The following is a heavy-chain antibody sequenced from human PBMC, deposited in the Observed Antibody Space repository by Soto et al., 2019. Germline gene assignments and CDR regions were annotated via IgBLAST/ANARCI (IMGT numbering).Heavy chain of an antibody. V-gene: IGHV3-30*18. CDR1: GFTFSTYG. J-gene: IGHJ4*02. CDR2: ISYDGGSK. D-gene: IGHD3-22*01. Sequence: QVQLVESGGGVVQPGKSLRLSCAASGFTFSTYGIHWVRQAPGKGLEWVALISYDGGSKYYGDSVKGRFIISRDNSHNTVCLQMYSLIPDDTAVYFCAKEQLAMTVVVPDYFDSWGQGTLVTVSS. CDR3: AKEQLAMTVVVPDYFDS.